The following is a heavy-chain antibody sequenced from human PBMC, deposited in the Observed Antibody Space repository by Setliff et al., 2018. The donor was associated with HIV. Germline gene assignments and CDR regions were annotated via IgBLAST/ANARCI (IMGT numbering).Heavy chain of an antibody. CDR3: LKGVVATFFYYMDV. CDR1: GFIFSSYS. D-gene: IGHD3-3*01. CDR2: ISYDGNNK. Sequence: GGSLRLSCAASGFIFSSYSTHWVRQAPGKGLEWVAVISYDGNNKNYADSVRGRFTISRDNSERTVYLEMNGVRVEDTAVYYCLKGVVATFFYYMDVWGKGTTVTVSS. J-gene: IGHJ6*03. V-gene: IGHV3-30*07.